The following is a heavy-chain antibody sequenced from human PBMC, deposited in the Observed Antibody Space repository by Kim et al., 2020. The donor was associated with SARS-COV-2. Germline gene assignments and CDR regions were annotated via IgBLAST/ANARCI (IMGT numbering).Heavy chain of an antibody. Sequence: SETLSLTCAVHGGSFSGYYWSWIRQPPGKGLEWIGEINHSGSTNYNPSLKSRVTISVDTSKNQFSLKLSSVTAADTAVYYCARLGGGSLPFDYWGQGTLVTVSS. CDR3: ARLGGGSLPFDY. CDR2: INHSGST. CDR1: GGSFSGYY. J-gene: IGHJ4*02. V-gene: IGHV4-34*01. D-gene: IGHD1-26*01.